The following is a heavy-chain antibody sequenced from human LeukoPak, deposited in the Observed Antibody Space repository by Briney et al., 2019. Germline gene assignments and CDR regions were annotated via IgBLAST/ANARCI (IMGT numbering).Heavy chain of an antibody. J-gene: IGHJ4*02. V-gene: IGHV1-2*02. D-gene: IGHD3-22*01. CDR3: ARVAYYYDSSGYYYDY. Sequence: GASVKVSCKASGYTFTGYYMHWVRQAPGQGLEWMGWINPNSGGTNYAQKFQGRVTMTRDTSISTAYMELSRLRSDDTAVYYCARVAYYYDSSGYYYDYWGQGTLATVSS. CDR1: GYTFTGYY. CDR2: INPNSGGT.